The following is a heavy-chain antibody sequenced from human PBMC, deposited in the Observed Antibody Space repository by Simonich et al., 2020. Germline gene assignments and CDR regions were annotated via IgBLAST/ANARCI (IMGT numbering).Heavy chain of an antibody. CDR3: ARGRGGMSRGYVDY. V-gene: IGHV1-8*03. CDR2: MNPNSGNT. CDR1: GYTFTSRG. J-gene: IGHJ4*02. Sequence: QVQLVQSGAEVKKPGASVKVSCKASGYTFTSRGINWGRQATGQGLEWMGWMNPNSGNTGYAPKFQGSVTITRNTSISTDYMEQSSLRSEDTTGYYCARGRGGMSRGYVDYWGQGTLVTVSS. D-gene: IGHD2-15*01.